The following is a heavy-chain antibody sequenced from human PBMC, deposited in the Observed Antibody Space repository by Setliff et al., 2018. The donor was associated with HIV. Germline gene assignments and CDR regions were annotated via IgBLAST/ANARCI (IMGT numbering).Heavy chain of an antibody. Sequence: PGESLKISCQASGYSFTTYWIGWVRQMPGKGLEWMGIIYPGVYPGDSNPRYSPSFQGQVTISADRSSSTAYLQWSSLKASDTALYYCARDRKAAMVGSDAFDIWGQGTMVTVSS. D-gene: IGHD5-18*01. J-gene: IGHJ3*02. CDR1: GYSFTTYW. CDR3: ARDRKAAMVGSDAFDI. CDR2: IYPGVYPGDSNP. V-gene: IGHV5-51*01.